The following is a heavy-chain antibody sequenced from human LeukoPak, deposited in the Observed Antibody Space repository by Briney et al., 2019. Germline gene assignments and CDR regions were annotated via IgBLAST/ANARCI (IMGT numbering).Heavy chain of an antibody. CDR2: IYHSGST. V-gene: IGHV4-4*02. CDR1: GGSISSNNW. D-gene: IGHD1-7*01. Sequence: SETLSLTCAVSGGSISSNNWWSWVCQSPGKGLEWIGEIYHSGSTNYNPSLKSRVTISVDESKKQFSLKLSSVTAADTAFYYCARKNWNSGYFDYWGQGTLVTVSS. J-gene: IGHJ4*02. CDR3: ARKNWNSGYFDY.